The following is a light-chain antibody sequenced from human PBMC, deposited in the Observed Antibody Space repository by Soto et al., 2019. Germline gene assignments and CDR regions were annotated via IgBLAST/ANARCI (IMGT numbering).Light chain of an antibody. CDR1: SSNIGGNS. CDR2: DDD. J-gene: IGLJ1*01. CDR3: GSWDSSLNGYA. Sequence: QSVLTQPPSVSAAPGQRVTISCSGSSSNIGGNSVSWYQQLPGTAPKLLIYDDDKRPSGIPDRFSGSKSGTSATLGITGFQTGDEADYYCGSWDSSLNGYAFGTGTKVTVL. V-gene: IGLV1-51*01.